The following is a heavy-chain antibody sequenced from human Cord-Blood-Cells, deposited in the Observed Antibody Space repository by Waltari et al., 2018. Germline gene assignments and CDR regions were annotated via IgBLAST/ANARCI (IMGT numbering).Heavy chain of an antibody. CDR1: GGSFSGYY. CDR2: INQSGST. Sequence: QVQLQQWGAGLLKPSETLSLTCAVYGGSFSGYYWSWIRQPPGKGLECIGEINQSGSTNYNPALKSRSTISVDTSKNQVSLKLSSVTAADTAVYYCASRWDTCDYWGQGTLVTVSS. V-gene: IGHV4-34*01. J-gene: IGHJ4*02. CDR3: ASRWDTCDY. D-gene: IGHD5-18*01.